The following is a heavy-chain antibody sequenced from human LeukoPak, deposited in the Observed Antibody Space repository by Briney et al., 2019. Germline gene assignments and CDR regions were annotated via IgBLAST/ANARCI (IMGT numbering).Heavy chain of an antibody. Sequence: SETLSLTCTVSGGSISSYYWSWIRQPPGKGLEWIGYIYYSGSTNYNPSLKSRVTISVDTSKNQFSLKLGSVTAADTAVYYCARDVGGNFDYWGQGTLVTVSS. CDR3: ARDVGGNFDY. CDR1: GGSISSYY. V-gene: IGHV4-59*12. J-gene: IGHJ4*02. D-gene: IGHD2-15*01. CDR2: IYYSGST.